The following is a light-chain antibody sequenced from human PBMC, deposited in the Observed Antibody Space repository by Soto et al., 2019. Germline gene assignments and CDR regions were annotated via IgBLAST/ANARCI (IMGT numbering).Light chain of an antibody. V-gene: IGLV1-47*01. CDR2: RNN. CDR3: AAWDNSLSGPVV. CDR1: SSNIGSNY. J-gene: IGLJ2*01. Sequence: QPVLTQPPSASGTPGQRVTISCSGSSSNIGSNYVYWYQHLPGTAPKLLIYRNNQRPSGVPDRFSGSKSGTSASLAISGLRSEDEADYYCAAWDNSLSGPVVFGGGTKVTVL.